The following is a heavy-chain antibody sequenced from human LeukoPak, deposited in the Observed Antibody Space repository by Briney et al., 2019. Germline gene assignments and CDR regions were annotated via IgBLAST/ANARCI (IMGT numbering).Heavy chain of an antibody. V-gene: IGHV3-48*04. J-gene: IGHJ4*02. CDR3: ATDSPETAAFDY. CDR1: GFSFSTYS. CDR2: IVGSSSTI. D-gene: IGHD1-1*01. Sequence: GGSLRLSCAASGFSFSTYSMNWVRQAPGKGLEWVSYIVGSSSTIYYADSVKGRFTISRDNAKNSLYLQMDSLRAEDTAVYYCATDSPETAAFDYWGQGTLVTVSS.